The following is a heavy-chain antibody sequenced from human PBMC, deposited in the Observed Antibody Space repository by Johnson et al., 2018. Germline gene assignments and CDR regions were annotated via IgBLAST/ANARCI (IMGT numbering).Heavy chain of an antibody. CDR2: LNHSGST. V-gene: IGHV4-34*01. D-gene: IGHD3-3*01. Sequence: QVQLQQWGAGLLKPSETLSLTCGVYGGSFSGYYWSWIRQPPGKGPEWLGELNHSGSTNYNPSLQSRVTISSELSKNQFSLKLNSVTAADTAVFYCARVTQSGCWSASHGFENCGQGTVVTVSS. CDR3: ARVTQSGCWSASHGFEN. J-gene: IGHJ3*02. CDR1: GGSFSGYY.